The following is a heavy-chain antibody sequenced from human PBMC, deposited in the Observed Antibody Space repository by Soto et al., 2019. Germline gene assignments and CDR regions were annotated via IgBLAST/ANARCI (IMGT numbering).Heavy chain of an antibody. J-gene: IGHJ5*02. CDR3: ARHLRRVAIFGEDQWWWFDP. V-gene: IGHV4-39*01. CDR1: GYSLTTTNSY. CDR2: IYYTGNT. D-gene: IGHD3-3*01. Sequence: SATLALTCPGSGYSLTTTNSYWGWLRQPPGKGLEWIGSIYYTGNTYDNPSLKSRVTISVDTPKNQFSLKLRSVTAEDTALYFCARHLRRVAIFGEDQWWWFDPWGQGTLVTVSS.